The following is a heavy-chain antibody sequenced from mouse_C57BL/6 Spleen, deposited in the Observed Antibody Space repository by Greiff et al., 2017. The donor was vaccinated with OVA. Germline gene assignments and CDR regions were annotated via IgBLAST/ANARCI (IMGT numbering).Heavy chain of an antibody. CDR1: GYTFTDYE. D-gene: IGHD4-1*01. CDR2: IDPDTGGT. CDR3: TRDWADY. V-gene: IGHV1-15*01. Sequence: VQLQQPGAELVRPGASVTLSCKASGYTFTDYEMHWVKQTPVHGLEWIGAIDPDTGGTAYNQKFKGKAILTADKSSSTAYMELRSLTSEDSAVYYCTRDWADYWGQGTPLTVSS. J-gene: IGHJ2*01.